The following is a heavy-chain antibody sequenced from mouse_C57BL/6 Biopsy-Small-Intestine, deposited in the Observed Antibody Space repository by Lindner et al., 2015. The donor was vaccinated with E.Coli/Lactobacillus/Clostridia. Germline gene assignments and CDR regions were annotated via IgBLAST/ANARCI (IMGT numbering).Heavy chain of an antibody. Sequence: SVKVSCKASGGIFSTSDISWVRQAPGQGLEWMGGIIPIFGTPNHAQNFQGRVTITADESTSTAYMELSSLTSEDTAVYYCAAGWATQYSDYWGQGTLVTVSS. V-gene: IGHV1-81*01. D-gene: IGHD3-3*01. CDR1: GGIFSTSD. CDR2: IIPIFGTP. J-gene: IGHJ4*01. CDR3: AAGWATQYSDY.